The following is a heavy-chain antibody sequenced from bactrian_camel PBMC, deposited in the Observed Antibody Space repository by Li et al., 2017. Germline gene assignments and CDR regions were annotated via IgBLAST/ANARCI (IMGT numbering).Heavy chain of an antibody. J-gene: IGHJ6*01. CDR2: IRRDDLT. CDR3: AADRALDDDCYVGSLYTDFAY. CDR1: GLSVSDFS. V-gene: IGHV3S55*01. D-gene: IGHD3*01. Sequence: HVQLVESGGGSVQTGGSLRLSCAPSGLSVSDFSMAWFRQSPGKEREAVAAIRRDDLTAYTDSVKARFTISRDNAKSTLYLQMNNLKPEDTAMYYCAADRALDDDCYVGSLYTDFAYWGQGTQVTV.